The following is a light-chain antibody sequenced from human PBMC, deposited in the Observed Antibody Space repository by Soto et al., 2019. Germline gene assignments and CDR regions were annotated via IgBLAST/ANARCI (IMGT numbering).Light chain of an antibody. CDR3: SSYTSSSTYVV. V-gene: IGLV2-14*01. CDR1: SSDVGGYNY. CDR2: DVS. J-gene: IGLJ2*01. Sequence: QSALTQPASESGSPGQSITICCTGTSSDVGGYNYVSWYQQHPGKAPKLMIYDVSNRPSGVSNRFSGSKSGNTASLTISGLQAEDEADYYCSSYTSSSTYVVFGGGTKVTVL.